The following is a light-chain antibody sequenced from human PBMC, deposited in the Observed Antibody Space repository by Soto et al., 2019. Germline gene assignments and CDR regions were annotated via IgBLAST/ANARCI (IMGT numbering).Light chain of an antibody. J-gene: IGKJ2*01. CDR2: AAT. Sequence: AIQMTQSPSSLSASVGDRVTITCRASQGIRTELAWYQQKSGKAPQLLIFAATSLQSGVPYRFSGSGSGTDFTLTITSLQPEDFATYYCLQDYSYPRTFGQGTKLQIK. CDR3: LQDYSYPRT. V-gene: IGKV1-6*01. CDR1: QGIRTE.